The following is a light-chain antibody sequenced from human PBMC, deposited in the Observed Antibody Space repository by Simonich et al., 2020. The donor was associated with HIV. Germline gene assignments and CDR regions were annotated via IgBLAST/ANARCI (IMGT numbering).Light chain of an antibody. CDR1: QSISNY. Sequence: DIQMTQSPSSLSASVGDRVTITCRSSQSISNYLNWFQQKPGKAPKLLIFAASSLQSGVPSRFSGSGSGTDFTLTISSLQPDDSATYYCQQYNSYSPGYTFGQGTKLEIK. V-gene: IGKV1-16*01. CDR3: QQYNSYSPGYT. CDR2: AAS. J-gene: IGKJ2*01.